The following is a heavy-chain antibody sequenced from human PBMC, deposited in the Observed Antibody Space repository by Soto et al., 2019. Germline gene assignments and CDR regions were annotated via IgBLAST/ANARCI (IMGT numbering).Heavy chain of an antibody. J-gene: IGHJ4*02. CDR2: ISAYNGNR. Sequence: ASVKVSCKASGYTFTNYGINWVRQAPGQGLEWMGWISAYNGNRNYAQRVQGRFTMTTDTSTSTAYMELRSLRSDDTAVYYCARDTDCSSTSCYDYWGQGTLVTVSS. V-gene: IGHV1-18*01. CDR3: ARDTDCSSTSCYDY. CDR1: GYTFTNYG. D-gene: IGHD2-2*01.